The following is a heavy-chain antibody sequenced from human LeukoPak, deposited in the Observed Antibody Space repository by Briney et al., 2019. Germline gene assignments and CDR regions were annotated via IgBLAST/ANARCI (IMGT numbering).Heavy chain of an antibody. D-gene: IGHD3-3*01. CDR3: AKGPLPDFWSGYWEGFDY. CDR2: VRDNGSNK. CDR1: GFTFHSYG. V-gene: IGHV3-30*02. J-gene: IGHJ4*02. Sequence: GGSLRLSCAAAGFTFHSYGMHLVRQAPGKGLEGVAYVRDNGSNKYYAESVKGRFTIYRDNSKNTLYLQMNSLRAEDTAVYYCAKGPLPDFWSGYWEGFDYWGQGTLVTVSS.